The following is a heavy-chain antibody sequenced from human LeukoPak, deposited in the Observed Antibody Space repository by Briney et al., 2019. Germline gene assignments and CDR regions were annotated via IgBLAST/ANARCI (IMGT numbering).Heavy chain of an antibody. J-gene: IGHJ3*02. CDR2: IRGDGGDT. CDR3: AAEHDGFDI. V-gene: IGHV3-74*01. CDR1: GFTFSSYA. Sequence: GGSLRLSCAASGFTFSSYAMHWVRQTPGKGLEWVSSIRGDGGDTTYADSVKGRFTISRDNAKNTLYLQMNSLRADDTAVYYCAAEHDGFDIWGQGTMVTVSS.